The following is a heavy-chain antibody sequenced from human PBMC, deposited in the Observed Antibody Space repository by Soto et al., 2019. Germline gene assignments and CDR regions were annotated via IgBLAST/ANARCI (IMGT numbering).Heavy chain of an antibody. CDR2: ISAYNGNT. V-gene: IGHV1-18*01. CDR3: ARREFRGVITADY. Sequence: QVQLVQSGAEVKKPGASVKVSCKASGYTFTSYGISWVRQAPGQGLEWMGWISAYNGNTNSAQKLQGRVTMTQDTATSTAYMELRRLRSDDTAVYYCARREFRGVITADYWGQGTLVTVSS. J-gene: IGHJ4*02. CDR1: GYTFTSYG. D-gene: IGHD3-10*01.